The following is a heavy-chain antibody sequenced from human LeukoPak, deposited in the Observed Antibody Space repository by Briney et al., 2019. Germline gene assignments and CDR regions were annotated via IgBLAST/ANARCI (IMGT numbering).Heavy chain of an antibody. D-gene: IGHD6-6*01. CDR3: ARDSKTKQLVFSHWCFDL. J-gene: IGHJ2*01. V-gene: IGHV4-59*01. Sequence: SETLSLTCTVSGGSISSYYWSWIRQPPGKGLEWIGYIYYSGSTNYNPSLKSRVTISVDTSKNQFSLKLSSVTAADTAVYYCARDSKTKQLVFSHWCFDLWGRGTLVTVSS. CDR1: GGSISSYY. CDR2: IYYSGST.